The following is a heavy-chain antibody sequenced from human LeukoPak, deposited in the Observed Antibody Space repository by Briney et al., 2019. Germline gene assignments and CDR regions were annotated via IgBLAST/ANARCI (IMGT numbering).Heavy chain of an antibody. Sequence: GGSLRLSCSASGFTFSSYAMHWVRQAPGKGLEYVSAISSNGGSTYYADSVKGRFTISRDNSKNTLYLQMSSLRAEDTAVYYCVKSYSSSWHPFDYWGQGTLVTVSS. D-gene: IGHD6-13*01. V-gene: IGHV3-64D*09. J-gene: IGHJ4*02. CDR2: ISSNGGST. CDR3: VKSYSSSWHPFDY. CDR1: GFTFSSYA.